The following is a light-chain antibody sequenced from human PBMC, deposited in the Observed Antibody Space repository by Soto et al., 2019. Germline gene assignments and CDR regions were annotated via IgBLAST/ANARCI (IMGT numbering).Light chain of an antibody. J-gene: IGKJ2*01. V-gene: IGKV3-20*01. CDR2: GAS. CDR3: QQYGSSLVT. Sequence: EIVLTQSPGTLSLSPGEGATLSCRASQSVSSSYLVCYQQKPGQAPRLLIYGASSRATGIPDRFSGIGSGTDFTLTISRLEPEDFAVYYCQQYGSSLVTFGQGTKLEIK. CDR1: QSVSSSY.